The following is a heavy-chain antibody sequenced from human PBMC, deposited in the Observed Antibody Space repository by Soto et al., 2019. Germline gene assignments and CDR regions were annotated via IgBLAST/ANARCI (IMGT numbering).Heavy chain of an antibody. CDR3: AREAVAGPFDY. Sequence: EASVKVSCKASGYTFTSYAMHWVRQAPGQRLEWMGWINAGNGNTKYSQKFQGRVTITRDTSASTAYMELSSLRSEDTAVYYCAREAVAGPFDYWGQGTLVTVSS. D-gene: IGHD6-19*01. J-gene: IGHJ4*02. CDR1: GYTFTSYA. V-gene: IGHV1-3*01. CDR2: INAGNGNT.